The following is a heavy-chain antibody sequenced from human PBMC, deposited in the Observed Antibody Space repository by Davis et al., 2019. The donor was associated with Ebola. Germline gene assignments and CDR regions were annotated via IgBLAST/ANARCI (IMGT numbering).Heavy chain of an antibody. CDR1: GYSFIIYY. Sequence: AASVKVSCKASGYSFIIYYMYWVRQAPGQGLEWMGIINPSGGTTSYAQKFQGRVTMTRDTSTSTVYMELISLRSEDTAVYYCASPGIAAGAPRYWGQGTLVTVSS. V-gene: IGHV1-46*01. D-gene: IGHD6-13*01. CDR3: ASPGIAAGAPRY. CDR2: INPSGGTT. J-gene: IGHJ4*02.